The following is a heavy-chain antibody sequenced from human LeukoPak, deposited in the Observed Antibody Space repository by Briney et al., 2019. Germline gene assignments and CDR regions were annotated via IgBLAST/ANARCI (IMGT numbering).Heavy chain of an antibody. CDR1: GFTFSDYY. Sequence: GGSLRLSCAASGFTFSDYYMSWIRQAPGKGLEWVSYISSSGSTIYYADSVKGRFTISRDNAKNSLYLQMNSLRAEDTAVYYCARASDILTGSAFDIWGQGTMVTVSS. CDR3: ARASDILTGSAFDI. V-gene: IGHV3-11*01. J-gene: IGHJ3*02. D-gene: IGHD3-9*01. CDR2: ISSSGSTI.